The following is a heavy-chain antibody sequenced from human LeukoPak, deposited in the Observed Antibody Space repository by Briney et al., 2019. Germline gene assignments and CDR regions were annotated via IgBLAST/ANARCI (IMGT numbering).Heavy chain of an antibody. D-gene: IGHD3-10*01. CDR2: IYYSGST. CDR1: GGSISSYY. CDR3: ARDGHYGFGESPGLFDI. J-gene: IGHJ3*02. V-gene: IGHV4-59*01. Sequence: SQTLSLTCTVSGGSISSYYWSWIRQPPGKGLEWIGSIYYSGSTNYNPSLKSRVTISVDTSKNQFSLKLSSVTAADTAVYYCARDGHYGFGESPGLFDIWGQGTMVTVSS.